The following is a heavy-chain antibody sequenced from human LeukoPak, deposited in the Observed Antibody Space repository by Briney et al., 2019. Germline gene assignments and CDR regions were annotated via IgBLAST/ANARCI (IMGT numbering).Heavy chain of an antibody. J-gene: IGHJ4*02. V-gene: IGHV5-51*01. CDR3: ARPSSSSSGYYFDY. CDR2: INAADSDT. Sequence: GESLKISCKGSGYSFSTYWIGWVRQMPGKGLEWMGLINAADSDTRYSPSFQGQVLISVDKSISTAYLQWSSLKASDTAMYYCARPSSSSSGYYFDYWGQGTLVTVSS. CDR1: GYSFSTYW. D-gene: IGHD6-6*01.